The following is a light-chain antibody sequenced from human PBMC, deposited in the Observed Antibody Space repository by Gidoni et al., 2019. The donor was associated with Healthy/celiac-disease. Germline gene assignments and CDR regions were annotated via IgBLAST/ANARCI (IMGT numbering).Light chain of an antibody. CDR3: AAWDDSLSLWV. J-gene: IGLJ3*02. Sequence: QSVLTQPPPASGTPGQGVTISCSGSSSNIGSHYVYWYQQLPGTAPNLLIYRNNQRPSGVPDRFSGSKSGTSASLAISGLRSEDEADYYCAAWDDSLSLWVFGGGTKLTVL. CDR2: RNN. V-gene: IGLV1-47*01. CDR1: SSNIGSHY.